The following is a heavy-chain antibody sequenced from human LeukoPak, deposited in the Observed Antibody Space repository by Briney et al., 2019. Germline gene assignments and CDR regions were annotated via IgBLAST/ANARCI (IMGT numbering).Heavy chain of an antibody. Sequence: PGGSLRLSCAASGFTFSSYWMSWVRQAPGKGLEWVSGIVGGDGGTYYADSVKGRFIISRDNSKNTLYVQMNSLRAEDTAVYYCARGALYYMDVWGKGTTVTISS. J-gene: IGHJ6*03. CDR1: GFTFSSYW. CDR2: IVGGDGGT. CDR3: ARGALYYMDV. V-gene: IGHV3-23*01.